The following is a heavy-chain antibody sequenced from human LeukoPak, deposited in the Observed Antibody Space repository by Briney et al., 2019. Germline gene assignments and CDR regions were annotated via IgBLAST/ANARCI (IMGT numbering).Heavy chain of an antibody. CDR1: GYTFTSYG. V-gene: IGHV1-18*01. CDR3: ARESHSSGWYGNYYYYYMDV. Sequence: ASVKVSCKASGYTFTSYGISWVRQAPGQGLEWMGWISAYNGNTNYAQKLQGRVTMTTDTSTSTAYMELRSLRSDDTAVYYCARESHSSGWYGNYYYYYMDVWGKGTTVTVSS. D-gene: IGHD6-19*01. J-gene: IGHJ6*03. CDR2: ISAYNGNT.